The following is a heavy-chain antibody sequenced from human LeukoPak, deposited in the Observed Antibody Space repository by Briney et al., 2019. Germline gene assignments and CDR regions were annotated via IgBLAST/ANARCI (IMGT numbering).Heavy chain of an antibody. D-gene: IGHD5-12*01. Sequence: SETLSLTCAVSGCTISSGGYSWRWLRQPPGKVLEWIRYIYQSGNTHYNPARKSRVTVSVDRSKNQFSLKLSSVTAADTSVYYCARGNSGDSGYDLDYWGQRTLVTVSS. V-gene: IGHV4-30-2*01. CDR2: IYQSGNT. J-gene: IGHJ4*02. CDR3: ARGNSGDSGYDLDY. CDR1: GCTISSGGYS.